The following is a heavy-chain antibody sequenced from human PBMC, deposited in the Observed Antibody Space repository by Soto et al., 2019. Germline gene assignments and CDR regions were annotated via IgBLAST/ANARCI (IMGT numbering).Heavy chain of an antibody. D-gene: IGHD1-26*01. Sequence: EVQLVESGGGLVKPGGSLRLSCAASGFTFSSYSMNWVRQAPGKGLEWVSSISSSSSYIYYADSVKGRFTISRDNAKNSLYLQMNSLRAEDTAVYYCARVIVDYYGMDVWGPGTTVTVSS. CDR2: ISSSSSYI. J-gene: IGHJ6*02. CDR1: GFTFSSYS. CDR3: ARVIVDYYGMDV. V-gene: IGHV3-21*01.